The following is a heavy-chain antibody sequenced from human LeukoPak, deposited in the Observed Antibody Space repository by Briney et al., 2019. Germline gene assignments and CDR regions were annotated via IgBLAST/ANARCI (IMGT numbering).Heavy chain of an antibody. V-gene: IGHV1-69*02. CDR2: IIPILGIA. D-gene: IGHD5-12*01. CDR1: GGTFSSYT. Sequence: SVKVSCKASGGTFSSYTISWVRQAPGQGLEWMGRIIPILGIANYAQKFQGRDTITADTSTSTAYMELSSRRSEDTAVYYCARGYSGYAFGYWGQGTLVTVSS. CDR3: ARGYSGYAFGY. J-gene: IGHJ4*02.